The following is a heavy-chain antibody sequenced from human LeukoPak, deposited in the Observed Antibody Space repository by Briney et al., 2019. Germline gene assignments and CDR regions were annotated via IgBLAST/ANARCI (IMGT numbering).Heavy chain of an antibody. D-gene: IGHD3-22*01. J-gene: IGHJ4*02. V-gene: IGHV1-69*13. Sequence: SVKVSCKASGGTFSSYAISWVRQAPGQGLEWMGGIIPIFGTANYAQKFQGRVTITADESTSTAYMELSSLRSEDTAVYYCAREGDYYDSSGYYSPFDYWGQGTLVTVSS. CDR2: IIPIFGTA. CDR3: AREGDYYDSSGYYSPFDY. CDR1: GGTFSSYA.